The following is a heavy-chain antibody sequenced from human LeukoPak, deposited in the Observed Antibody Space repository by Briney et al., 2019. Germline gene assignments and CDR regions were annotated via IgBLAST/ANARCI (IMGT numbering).Heavy chain of an antibody. Sequence: SETLSLTCAVYGGSFSGYYWSWIRQPPGKGLEWIGEINHSGSTNYNPSLKSRVTISVDTSKNQFSLKLSSVTAADTAVYYCAISTGGGWFDSWGQGRLVTVSS. CDR1: GGSFSGYY. CDR2: INHSGST. J-gene: IGHJ5*01. D-gene: IGHD1-14*01. V-gene: IGHV4-34*01. CDR3: AISTGGGWFDS.